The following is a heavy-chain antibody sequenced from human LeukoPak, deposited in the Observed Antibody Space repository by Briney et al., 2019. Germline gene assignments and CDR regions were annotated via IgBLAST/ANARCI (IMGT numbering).Heavy chain of an antibody. CDR2: IYYSGST. V-gene: IGHV4-31*03. D-gene: IGHD6-13*01. J-gene: IGHJ5*02. CDR1: GGSISSGGYY. CDR3: ARATGGAAAADFDP. Sequence: SQTLSLTCTVSGGSISSGGYYWSWIRQHPGKGLEWIGFIYYSGSTYYNPSLKSRVTISIDTSKNQFSLKLSSVTAADTAVYYCARATGGAAAADFDPWGQGTLVTVSS.